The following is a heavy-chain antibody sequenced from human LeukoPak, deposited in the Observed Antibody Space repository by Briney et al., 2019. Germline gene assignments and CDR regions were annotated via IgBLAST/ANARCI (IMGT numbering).Heavy chain of an antibody. J-gene: IGHJ6*02. Sequence: GRSLRLSCAASGFTFSSYAMHWVRQAPGKGLEWVAVISYDGSNKYYADSAKGRFTISRDNSKNTLYLQMNSLRAEDTAVYYCARSPGYGMDVWGQGTTVTVSS. CDR3: ARSPGYGMDV. CDR2: ISYDGSNK. CDR1: GFTFSSYA. V-gene: IGHV3-30*04.